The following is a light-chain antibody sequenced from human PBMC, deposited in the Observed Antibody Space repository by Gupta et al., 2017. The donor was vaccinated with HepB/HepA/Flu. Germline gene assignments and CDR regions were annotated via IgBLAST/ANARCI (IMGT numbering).Light chain of an antibody. CDR3: QQDDSSLWT. V-gene: IGKV3-20*01. J-gene: IGKJ1*01. CDR1: QSVTSSY. Sequence: EIVLTQSPGTLSLSPGERATLSCRASQSVTSSYFAWYQQKPGQAPRLLIYGASSRATGIPDRFSGSGSGTDFTLTINRLEPEDFAVYYCQQDDSSLWTFGQGTKVEIK. CDR2: GAS.